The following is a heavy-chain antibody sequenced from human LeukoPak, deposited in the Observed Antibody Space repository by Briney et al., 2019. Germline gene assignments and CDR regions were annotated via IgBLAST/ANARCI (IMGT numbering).Heavy chain of an antibody. CDR1: VYSLTSYW. Sequence: GDSLKISGKGSVYSLTSYWIGWVREMHGKCLEWMGIIYPGDSDTRYSPSFQGQVTISADKSISTAYLQWSSLKASDTAMYYCARSYSGSPFDYWGQGTLVTVCS. CDR2: IYPGDSDT. CDR3: ARSYSGSPFDY. V-gene: IGHV5-51*01. D-gene: IGHD1-26*01. J-gene: IGHJ4*02.